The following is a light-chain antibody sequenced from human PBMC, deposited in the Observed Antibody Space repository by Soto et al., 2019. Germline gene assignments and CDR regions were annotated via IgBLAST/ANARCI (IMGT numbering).Light chain of an antibody. V-gene: IGKV1-9*01. J-gene: IGKJ4*01. CDR1: QGISSY. CDR2: AAS. CDR3: QQFNIYPPALT. Sequence: DIQLTQSPSFLSASVGDRVTITCRASQGISSYLAWYQQKPGKAPKLLIYAASTLQSGVPSRFSGSGSGTEVTLTISSLQPEDFATYYCQQFNIYPPALTFGGGTKVEIK.